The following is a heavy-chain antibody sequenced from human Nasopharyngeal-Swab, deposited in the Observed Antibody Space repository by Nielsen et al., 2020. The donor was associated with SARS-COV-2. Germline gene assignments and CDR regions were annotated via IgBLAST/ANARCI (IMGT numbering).Heavy chain of an antibody. Sequence: SETLSPTCTVPGYSTSSGYYWGWIRQPPGKGLEWIGRIYPSGSTYYNPSLKSRVTISVDTPKNQFSLKLSSVTAADTAVYYCAGVDGYDFWSGYYHPFDYWGQGTLVTVSS. D-gene: IGHD3-3*01. CDR3: AGVDGYDFWSGYYHPFDY. V-gene: IGHV4-38-2*02. CDR2: IYPSGST. CDR1: GYSTSSGYY. J-gene: IGHJ4*02.